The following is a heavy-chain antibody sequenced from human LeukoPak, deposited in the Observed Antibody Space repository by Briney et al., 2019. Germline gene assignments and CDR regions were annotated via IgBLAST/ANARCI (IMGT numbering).Heavy chain of an antibody. D-gene: IGHD2-2*01. Sequence: GASVKVSCKASGYTFTSYYMLWVRQAAGQGPEWMGWINSYNGDTVYAQMFQGRVTLTTDTSTSTAYMELRDLRSDDTAVYYCGRAGHCSGASCYSEGFDYWGQGTLVTVSS. J-gene: IGHJ4*02. CDR1: GYTFTSYY. V-gene: IGHV1-18*04. CDR3: GRAGHCSGASCYSEGFDY. CDR2: INSYNGDT.